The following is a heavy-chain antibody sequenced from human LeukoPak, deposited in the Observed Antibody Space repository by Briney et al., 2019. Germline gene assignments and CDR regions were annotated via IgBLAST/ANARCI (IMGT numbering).Heavy chain of an antibody. J-gene: IGHJ5*02. Sequence: ASETLSLTCAVYGGSFIGFHWNWIRQPPGKGLEWIGDINHSGSTNYNPSLTSRVTISVDTSKNQFSLNLSSVTAADTAVYYCARGWGFGEGKFDPWGQGTLVTVSS. CDR2: INHSGST. CDR3: ARGWGFGEGKFDP. V-gene: IGHV4-34*01. CDR1: GGSFIGFH. D-gene: IGHD3-10*01.